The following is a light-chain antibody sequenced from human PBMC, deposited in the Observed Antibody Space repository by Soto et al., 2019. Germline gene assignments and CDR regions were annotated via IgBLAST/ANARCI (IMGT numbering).Light chain of an antibody. Sequence: EIVLTQSPGTLSLSPGERGTLSCRAIQGLSNNIYLAWYQQKPGQAPRLLIYGASSRATGIPARFNGSGSGTEFTLTISSLQSEDFAVYYCQQYNNWPWTFGQGTKVDI. V-gene: IGKV3D-15*01. CDR2: GAS. CDR3: QQYNNWPWT. CDR1: QGLSNN. J-gene: IGKJ1*01.